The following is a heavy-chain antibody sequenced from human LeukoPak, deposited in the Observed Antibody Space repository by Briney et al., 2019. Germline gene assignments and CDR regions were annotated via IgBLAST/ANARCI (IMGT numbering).Heavy chain of an antibody. D-gene: IGHD1-26*01. J-gene: IGHJ4*02. CDR1: GGSFSGYY. V-gene: IGHV4-34*01. Sequence: SETLSLTCAVYGGSFSGYYWSWVRQPPGKGLEWIGEVHLNGATNYNPSLESRFSMSIDKSNNHLSLEVTSVTAADTAMYYCTRESGAFSPFGFWGQGTLVTVSS. CDR3: TRESGAFSPFGF. CDR2: VHLNGAT.